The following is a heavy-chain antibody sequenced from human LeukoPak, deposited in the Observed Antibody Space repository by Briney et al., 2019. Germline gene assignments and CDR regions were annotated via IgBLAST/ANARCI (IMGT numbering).Heavy chain of an antibody. CDR2: IKSKTDGGTT. V-gene: IGHV3-15*01. J-gene: IGHJ6*02. CDR1: GGSISSYY. D-gene: IGHD4-17*01. CDR3: TTLVTTVTTFYGMDV. Sequence: ETLSLTCTVSGGSISSYYWSWIRQPPGKGLEWVGRIKSKTDGGTTDYAAPVKGRFTISRDDSKNTLYLQMNSLKTEDTAVYYCTTLVTTVTTFYGMDVWGQGTTVTVSS.